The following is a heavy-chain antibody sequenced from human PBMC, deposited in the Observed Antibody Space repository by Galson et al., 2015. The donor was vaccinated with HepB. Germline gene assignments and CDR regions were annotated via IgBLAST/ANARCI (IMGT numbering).Heavy chain of an antibody. D-gene: IGHD6-13*01. Sequence: SLRLSCAASGFTFSSYSFHWVRQAPGKGLEWVAVISYDGSNKNLADSVKGRFTLSRDESRNTLHLQMNSLTLEDTAVYSCAREMDPSRSWVDGLIYYGRAVWGQGTTVTVSS. J-gene: IGHJ6*02. CDR3: AREMDPSRSWVDGLIYYGRAV. CDR2: ISYDGSNK. V-gene: IGHV3-30*04. CDR1: GFTFSSYS.